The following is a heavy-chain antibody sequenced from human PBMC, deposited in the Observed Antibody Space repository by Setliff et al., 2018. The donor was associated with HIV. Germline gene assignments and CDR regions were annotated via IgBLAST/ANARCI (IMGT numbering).Heavy chain of an antibody. D-gene: IGHD1-1*01. CDR3: ARDWNHYFYYMDV. V-gene: IGHV4-34*01. Sequence: PSETLSLTCTVSGASISSYYWSWIRQPPGKELEWIGEINHSGSTNYNPSLKSRVTISVDTSKNQFSLKLTSVTAADTAVYYCARDWNHYFYYMDVWGKGTTVTVSS. CDR1: GASISSYY. J-gene: IGHJ6*03. CDR2: INHSGST.